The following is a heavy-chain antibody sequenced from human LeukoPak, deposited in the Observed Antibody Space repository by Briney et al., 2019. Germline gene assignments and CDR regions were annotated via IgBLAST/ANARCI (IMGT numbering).Heavy chain of an antibody. CDR3: VRENWVFDY. CDR1: GYSISSGYH. V-gene: IGHV4-38-2*02. J-gene: IGHJ4*02. CDR2: VYRSGTT. D-gene: IGHD7-27*01. Sequence: SETLSLTCVVSGYSISSGYHWGWTRQPPGEGLEWIGVVYRSGTTYYNPSLKSRVTIPLDTSKNQISLKVTSVTAADTAVYYCVRENWVFDYWGQGILVTVSS.